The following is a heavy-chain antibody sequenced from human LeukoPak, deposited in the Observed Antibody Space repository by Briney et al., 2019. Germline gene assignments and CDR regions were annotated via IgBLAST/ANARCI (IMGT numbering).Heavy chain of an antibody. J-gene: IGHJ3*02. V-gene: IGHV4-34*01. CDR2: INHSGST. D-gene: IGHD2-2*01. CDR3: ARQYQLLKFLRAAFDI. Sequence: SETLSLTCAVYGGSFSGYYWRWIRQPPGKGLEWIGEINHSGSTNYNPSLKSRVTISVDTSKNQFSLKLSSVTAADTAVYYCARQYQLLKFLRAAFDIWGQGTMVTVSS. CDR1: GGSFSGYY.